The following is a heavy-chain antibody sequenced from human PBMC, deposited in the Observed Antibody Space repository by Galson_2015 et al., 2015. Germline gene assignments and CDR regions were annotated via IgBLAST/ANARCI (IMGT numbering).Heavy chain of an antibody. Sequence: SLRLSCAASGFTFSSYAMHWVRQAPGKGLEWVAVISYDGSNKYYADSVKGRFTISRDSSKNTLYLQMNSLRAEDTAVYYCARDVLKDLWGRGTLVTVSS. J-gene: IGHJ2*01. CDR2: ISYDGSNK. CDR3: ARDVLKDL. D-gene: IGHD3-10*01. CDR1: GFTFSSYA. V-gene: IGHV3-30-3*01.